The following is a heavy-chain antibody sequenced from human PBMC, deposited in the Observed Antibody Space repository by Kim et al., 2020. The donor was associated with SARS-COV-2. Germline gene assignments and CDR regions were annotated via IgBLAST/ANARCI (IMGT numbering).Heavy chain of an antibody. D-gene: IGHD5-18*01. Sequence: ASVKVSCKASGYTFTSYPMHWVRQAPGQRLEWMGWINAGNGNTKYSQKFQGRVTITRDTSASTAYMELSSLRSEDTAVYYCARGVGIQLWTLDYWGQGTLVTVSS. V-gene: IGHV1-3*01. CDR1: GYTFTSYP. CDR3: ARGVGIQLWTLDY. CDR2: INAGNGNT. J-gene: IGHJ4*02.